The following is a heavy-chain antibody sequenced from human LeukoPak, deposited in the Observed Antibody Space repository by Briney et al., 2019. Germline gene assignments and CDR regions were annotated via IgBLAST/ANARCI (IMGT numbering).Heavy chain of an antibody. V-gene: IGHV4-59*01. D-gene: IGHD6-6*01. CDR1: GDSISSYY. Sequence: SETLSLTCTVSGDSISSYYWSWIRQPPGKGLEWIAYIHDSGSTNYNPSLKSRVTISTGTSRNQLSLKLSSVTAADTAVYYCARARPSIITGRPHSSGFDSWGQGTLVTVSS. CDR3: ARARPSIITGRPHSSGFDS. J-gene: IGHJ5*01. CDR2: IHDSGST.